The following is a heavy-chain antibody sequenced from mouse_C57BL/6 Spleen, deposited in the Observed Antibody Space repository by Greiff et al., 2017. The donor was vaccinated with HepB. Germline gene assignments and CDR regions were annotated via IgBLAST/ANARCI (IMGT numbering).Heavy chain of an antibody. V-gene: IGHV1-64*01. CDR2: IHPNSGST. CDR1: GYTFTSYW. J-gene: IGHJ1*03. Sequence: QVQLQQPGAELVKPGASVKLSCKASGYTFTSYWMHWVKQRPGQGLEWIGMIHPNSGSTNYNEKFKSKATLTVDKSSSTAYMQLSSLTAEDSAVYYCARAGLYGSRLHFDVWGTGTTVTVSS. CDR3: ARAGLYGSRLHFDV. D-gene: IGHD1-1*01.